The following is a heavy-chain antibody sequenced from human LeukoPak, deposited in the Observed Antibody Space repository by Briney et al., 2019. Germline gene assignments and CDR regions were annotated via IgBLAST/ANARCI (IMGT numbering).Heavy chain of an antibody. CDR3: VKDLYKGDSASWYFFHY. CDR1: GFIISDYA. D-gene: IGHD6-13*01. J-gene: IGHJ4*02. CDR2: ISANGCRT. V-gene: IGHV3-64D*06. Sequence: RAGGSLRLSCSASGFIISDYAMHWVRQAPGKGLEYVSGISANGCRTYYADSVKGRFTISRDTSKNTLYLQVSSLRDDDTAMYHCVKDLYKGDSASWYFFHYWGQGTLVTVSS.